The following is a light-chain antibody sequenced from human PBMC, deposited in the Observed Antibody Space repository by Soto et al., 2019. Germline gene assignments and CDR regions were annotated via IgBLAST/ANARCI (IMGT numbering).Light chain of an antibody. V-gene: IGLV3-21*02. CDR1: NIGSKS. Sequence: SYELTQPPSVSVAPGQTARITCGGNNIGSKSVHWYQQKAGQAPVLVVHDDSDRPSGIPERFSGSNSGNTASLTISRVEAGDEADSYCQVWDTSSDHVVFGGGTKLTVL. CDR3: QVWDTSSDHVV. CDR2: DDS. J-gene: IGLJ2*01.